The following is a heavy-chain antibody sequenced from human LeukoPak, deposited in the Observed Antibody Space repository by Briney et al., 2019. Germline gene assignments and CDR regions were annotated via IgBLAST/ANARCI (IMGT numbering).Heavy chain of an antibody. V-gene: IGHV3-48*03. CDR1: GFTFRSFV. CDR2: ISSSGSTI. J-gene: IGHJ4*02. Sequence: PGGSLRLSCAASGFTFRSFVMHWVRQAPGKGLEWVSYISSSGSTIYYADSVKGRFTISRDNAKNSLYLQMNSLRAEDTAVYYCARAKYDYVWGSDSPHLDYWGQGTLVTVSS. D-gene: IGHD3-16*01. CDR3: ARAKYDYVWGSDSPHLDY.